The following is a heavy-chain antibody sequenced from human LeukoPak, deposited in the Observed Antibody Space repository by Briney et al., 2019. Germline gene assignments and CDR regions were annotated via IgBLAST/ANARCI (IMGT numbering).Heavy chain of an antibody. Sequence: GASVKVSCKASGGTFSSYTISWVRQAPGQGLEWMGRIIPILGIANYAQKFQGRVTITADKSTSTAYMELSSLRSEDTAAYYCARAAIAVAGTSIDAFDIWGQGTMVTVSS. CDR1: GGTFSSYT. J-gene: IGHJ3*02. D-gene: IGHD6-19*01. CDR3: ARAAIAVAGTSIDAFDI. V-gene: IGHV1-69*02. CDR2: IIPILGIA.